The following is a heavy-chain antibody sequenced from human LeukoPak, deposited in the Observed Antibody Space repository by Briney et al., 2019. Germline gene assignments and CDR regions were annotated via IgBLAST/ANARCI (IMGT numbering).Heavy chain of an antibody. Sequence: GGSLRLSCAASGFTVSYNYMSWVRQAAGKGLEWVSVIYSNGKTFYADSVKGRFTISRDNSKNTLYLQMDTLRVEDTAVYYCARDRAGGYNFGDYFDSWGQGSLVTVSA. V-gene: IGHV3-66*01. D-gene: IGHD5-18*01. CDR2: IYSNGKT. J-gene: IGHJ4*02. CDR1: GFTVSYNY. CDR3: ARDRAGGYNFGDYFDS.